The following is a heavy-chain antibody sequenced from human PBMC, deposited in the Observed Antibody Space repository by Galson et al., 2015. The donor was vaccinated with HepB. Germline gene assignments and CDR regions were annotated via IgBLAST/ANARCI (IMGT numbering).Heavy chain of an antibody. V-gene: IGHV1-24*01. J-gene: IGHJ4*01. CDR2: FDPEDGET. CDR3: ATRNPYSSGWDFDY. D-gene: IGHD6-19*01. Sequence: SVKVSCKVSGYTLTELSMHWVRQAPGKGLEWMGGFDPEDGETIYAQKFQGRVTMTEDASTDTAYMELSSLRSEDTAVYYCATRNPYSSGWDFDYWGQEPWSPSPQ. CDR1: GYTLTELS.